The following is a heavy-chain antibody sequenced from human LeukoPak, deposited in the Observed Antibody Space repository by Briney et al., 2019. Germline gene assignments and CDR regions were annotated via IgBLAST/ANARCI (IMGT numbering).Heavy chain of an antibody. CDR3: ARRVYYYDTSPTLLGMGFDY. D-gene: IGHD3-22*01. CDR1: GFTFDDYG. J-gene: IGHJ4*02. Sequence: GGSLRLSCAASGFTFDDYGMTWVRQAPGKGLEWVSAINWNGGSTGYADSVKGRFTISRDNAKNSLYLQMNSLRAEDTALYYCARRVYYYDTSPTLLGMGFDYWGQRTLVTVSS. CDR2: INWNGGST. V-gene: IGHV3-20*04.